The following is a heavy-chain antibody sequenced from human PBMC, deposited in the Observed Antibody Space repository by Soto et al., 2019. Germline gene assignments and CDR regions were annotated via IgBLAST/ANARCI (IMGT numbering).Heavy chain of an antibody. V-gene: IGHV4-59*01. J-gene: IGHJ4*02. Sequence: ETLSLTCTVSGGSISSYYWSWIRQPPVKGLEWIGYIYYSGSTNYNPSLKSRVTISVDTSKNQFSLRLSSVTAADTVVYYCARAYGGYADYWGQGALVTVSS. CDR2: IYYSGST. CDR3: ARAYGGYADY. CDR1: GGSISSYY. D-gene: IGHD5-12*01.